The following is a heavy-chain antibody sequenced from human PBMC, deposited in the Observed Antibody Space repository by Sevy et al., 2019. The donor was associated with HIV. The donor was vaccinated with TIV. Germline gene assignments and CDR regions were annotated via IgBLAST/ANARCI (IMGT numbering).Heavy chain of an antibody. D-gene: IGHD6-25*01. CDR1: GGSISSYY. CDR3: AGDSSGMWGPVDY. V-gene: IGHV4-59*01. J-gene: IGHJ4*02. Sequence: SETLSLTCTVSGGSISSYYWSWIRQPPGKGLEWIGYIYYSGSTNCNPSLKSRVTISVDTSKNQFSLKLSSVTAADTAVYYCAGDSSGMWGPVDYWGQGTLVTVSS. CDR2: IYYSGST.